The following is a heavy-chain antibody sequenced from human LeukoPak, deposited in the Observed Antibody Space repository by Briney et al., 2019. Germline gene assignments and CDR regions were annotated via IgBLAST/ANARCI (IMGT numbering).Heavy chain of an antibody. CDR2: ISSSSTI. CDR1: GFTFSSYS. V-gene: IGHV3-48*02. Sequence: GGSLRLSCAASGFTFSSYSMNWVRQAPGKGLEWVSYISSSSTIYYADSVKGRFTISRDNAKNSLYLQMNSLRDEDTAVYYCARDLMVRGVIHDYWGQGTLVTVSS. CDR3: ARDLMVRGVIHDY. D-gene: IGHD3-10*01. J-gene: IGHJ4*02.